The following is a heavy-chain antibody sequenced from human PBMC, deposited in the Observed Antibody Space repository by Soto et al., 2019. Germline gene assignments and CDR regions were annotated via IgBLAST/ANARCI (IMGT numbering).Heavy chain of an antibody. V-gene: IGHV4-31*03. Sequence: QVHLQESGPRLVKPSQTLSLTCTASGDSISNSGGYYWSWIRQHPGKGPEWIGYIHYTGSTYYNPSLKSRVALSVDPSKNQFSLRMTSLTAADTAVYYCASTVSTNEVDYWGQGTLVTVSA. CDR1: GDSISNSGGYY. CDR2: IHYTGST. CDR3: ASTVSTNEVDY. D-gene: IGHD4-17*01. J-gene: IGHJ4*02.